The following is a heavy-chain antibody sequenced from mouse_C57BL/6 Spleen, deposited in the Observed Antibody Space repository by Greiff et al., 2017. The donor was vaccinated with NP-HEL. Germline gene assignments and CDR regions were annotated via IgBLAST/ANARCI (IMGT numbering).Heavy chain of an antibody. Sequence: VQLQESGPELVKPGASVKISCKASGYAFSSSWMNWVKQRPGKGLEWIGRIYPGDGDTNYNGKFKGKATLTADKSSSTAYMQLSSLTSEDSAVYFCAREITTVAYYFDYWGQGTTLTVSS. V-gene: IGHV1-82*01. CDR2: IYPGDGDT. J-gene: IGHJ2*01. D-gene: IGHD1-1*01. CDR1: GYAFSSSW. CDR3: AREITTVAYYFDY.